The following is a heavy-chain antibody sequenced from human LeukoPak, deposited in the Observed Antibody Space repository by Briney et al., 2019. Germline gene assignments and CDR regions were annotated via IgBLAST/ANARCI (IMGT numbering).Heavy chain of an antibody. J-gene: IGHJ4*02. Sequence: PGRSLRLSCAASGFTFDDYAMHWVRLAPGKGLEWVPGISWKGDKIDYGDSVKGRFTISRDNAKNSLYLQMNSLRAQDTALYYCVFEFKGQAGTTAFDHWGQGTPVTVSS. D-gene: IGHD1-7*01. V-gene: IGHV3-9*01. CDR2: ISWKGDKI. CDR1: GFTFDDYA. CDR3: VFEFKGQAGTTAFDH.